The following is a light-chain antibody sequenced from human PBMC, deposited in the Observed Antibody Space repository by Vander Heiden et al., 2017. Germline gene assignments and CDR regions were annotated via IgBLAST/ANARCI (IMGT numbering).Light chain of an antibody. CDR1: QSVSSN. Sequence: EILMARSPATLSVSPGERATLSCRASQSVSSNLAWYQQKPGQAPRLLIYGASTRATGIPARFSGSGSGTEFTLTISSLQSEDFAVHYCQQDNNWPRTFGQGTKVEIK. CDR3: QQDNNWPRT. CDR2: GAS. V-gene: IGKV3-15*01. J-gene: IGKJ1*01.